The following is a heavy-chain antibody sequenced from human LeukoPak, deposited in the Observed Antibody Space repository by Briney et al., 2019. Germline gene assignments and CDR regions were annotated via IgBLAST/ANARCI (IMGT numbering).Heavy chain of an antibody. CDR1: GSTFSSFE. D-gene: IGHD2-15*01. CDR2: ISSSAGTT. CDR3: ARDRDCSGGSCYYYYYGMDV. V-gene: IGHV3-48*03. J-gene: IGHJ6*02. Sequence: GGSLRLSCAASGSTFSSFEMNWVRQAPGRGLEWVSYISSSAGTTYYADSVKGRFTISRDNAKNSLYLQMNSLRAEDTAVYYCARDRDCSGGSCYYYYYGMDVWGQGTTVTVSS.